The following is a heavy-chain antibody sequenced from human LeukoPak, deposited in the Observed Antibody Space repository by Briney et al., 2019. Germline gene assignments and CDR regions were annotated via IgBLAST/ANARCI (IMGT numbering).Heavy chain of an antibody. CDR1: GFTFSSYW. V-gene: IGHV3-74*01. CDR2: INNDGSST. J-gene: IGHJ4*02. CDR3: ARHCTSSSCPDY. Sequence: GSLRLSCVVSGFTFSSYWIHWVRQAPGKGLVWVSRINNDGSSTSYAGSVKGRFTISRDNAKNTLYLQMNSLRAEDSSVYFCARHCTSSSCPDYWGQGTLGTVSS. D-gene: IGHD2-2*01.